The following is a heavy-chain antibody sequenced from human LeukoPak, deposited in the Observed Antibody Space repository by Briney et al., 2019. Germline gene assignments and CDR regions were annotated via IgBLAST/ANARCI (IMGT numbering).Heavy chain of an antibody. CDR2: INDNGVNT. Sequence: GGSLRLSCAASGFTLSTYGMAWVRQAPEKGLEWVSTINDNGVNTHYADSVKGRFTISRDNSKNTLYLQMNSLRAEDTAVYYCAKGSSGSRPYYFHYSGQGTLVTVSS. V-gene: IGHV3-23*01. J-gene: IGHJ4*02. D-gene: IGHD3-10*01. CDR1: GFTLSTYG. CDR3: AKGSSGSRPYYFHY.